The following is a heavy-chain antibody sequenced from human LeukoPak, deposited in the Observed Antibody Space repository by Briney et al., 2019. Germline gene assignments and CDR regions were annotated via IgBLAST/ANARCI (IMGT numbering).Heavy chain of an antibody. Sequence: SETLSLTCTVSGGSISSYYWSWIRQPPGKGLEWIGYIYYSGSTNYNPSLKSRVTISVDTSKNQFSLKLSSVTAADTAVYYCARGSAVRGVIVLDYWGQGTLVTVSS. V-gene: IGHV4-59*01. J-gene: IGHJ4*02. D-gene: IGHD3-10*01. CDR1: GGSISSYY. CDR3: ARGSAVRGVIVLDY. CDR2: IYYSGST.